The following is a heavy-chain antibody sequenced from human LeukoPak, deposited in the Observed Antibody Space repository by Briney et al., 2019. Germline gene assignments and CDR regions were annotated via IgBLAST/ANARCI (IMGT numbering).Heavy chain of an antibody. J-gene: IGHJ4*02. CDR1: GFTFSSYW. V-gene: IGHV3-7*04. CDR2: INQDGREK. Sequence: GGSLRLXCAVSGFTFSSYWMSWVRQAPGKGLEWVANINQDGREKYYVDSVKGRFTISRDNAKNSLYLQMKSLRPKDTAEYFCARGDKFSGDDWCQGTLVTVSS. CDR3: ARGDKFSGDD. D-gene: IGHD2-15*01.